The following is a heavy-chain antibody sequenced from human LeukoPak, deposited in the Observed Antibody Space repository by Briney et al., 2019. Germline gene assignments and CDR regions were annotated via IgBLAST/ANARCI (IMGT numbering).Heavy chain of an antibody. V-gene: IGHV3-53*01. D-gene: IGHD6-6*01. CDR1: GFTVSSSY. J-gene: IGHJ4*02. CDR3: ARERAMEYSSSSGGFDY. Sequence: PGGSLRLSCAGSGFTVSSSYMSWVRQAPGKGLEWVSFISSGDTTYYADSVKGRFTISRDNSKNTLYLQMNSLRAEDTAIYYCARERAMEYSSSSGGFDYWGQGTLVTVSS. CDR2: ISSGDTT.